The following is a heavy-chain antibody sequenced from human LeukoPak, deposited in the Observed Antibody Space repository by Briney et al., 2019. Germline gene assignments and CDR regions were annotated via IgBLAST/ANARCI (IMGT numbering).Heavy chain of an antibody. CDR3: ARQFHYYGSATIDY. V-gene: IGHV4-34*01. CDR2: INHSGST. CDR1: GGSFSGYY. D-gene: IGHD3-10*01. J-gene: IGHJ4*02. Sequence: SETLSLTCAVYGGSFSGYYWSWIRQPPGKGLEWIGEINHSGSTNYNPSLKSRVTISVDTSKNQFSLKLSSVAAADTAVYYCARQFHYYGSATIDYWGQGTLVTVSS.